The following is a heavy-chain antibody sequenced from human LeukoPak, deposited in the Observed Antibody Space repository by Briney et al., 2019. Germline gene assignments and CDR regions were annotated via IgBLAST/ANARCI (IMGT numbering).Heavy chain of an antibody. V-gene: IGHV5-51*01. D-gene: IGHD3-22*01. CDR2: IYPGDSDT. J-gene: IGHJ4*02. Sequence: GEPLKISCKASGYSFSDYWIGWVRHMPGKGLEWMGIIYPGDSDTRYSPSFQGQVTISADKSITTAYLQWSSLKASDTAMYYCARPYYGSGDYSDYWGQGTLVTVSS. CDR3: ARPYYGSGDYSDY. CDR1: GYSFSDYW.